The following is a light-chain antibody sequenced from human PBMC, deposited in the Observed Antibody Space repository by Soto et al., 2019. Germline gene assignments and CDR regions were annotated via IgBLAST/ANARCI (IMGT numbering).Light chain of an antibody. Sequence: QSALTQPASVSGSPGQSITISCTGSSSDVGPYNLVSWYQHHPAKAPKLMISEVVKRPSGVSNRLSGSNSGTAAALTISGLQAEDEADYYCCAYAGRSMVVVGGGPKPTV. CDR2: EVV. V-gene: IGLV2-23*02. CDR3: CAYAGRSMVV. CDR1: SSDVGPYNL. J-gene: IGLJ2*01.